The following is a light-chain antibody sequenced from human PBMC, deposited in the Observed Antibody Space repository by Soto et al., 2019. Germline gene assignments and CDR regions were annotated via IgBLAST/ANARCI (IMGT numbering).Light chain of an antibody. CDR2: DAS. CDR3: QQSYSCPCT. CDR1: QDISRA. Sequence: AIQLTQSPSPLSASVGDRVTITCRVSQDISRALVWYQQKPGRAPRLLIYDASTLESGVPSRFSGSGSGTDFILTLSSLQPEDFATYYCQQSYSCPCTFGPGTKVDLK. J-gene: IGKJ3*01. V-gene: IGKV1-13*02.